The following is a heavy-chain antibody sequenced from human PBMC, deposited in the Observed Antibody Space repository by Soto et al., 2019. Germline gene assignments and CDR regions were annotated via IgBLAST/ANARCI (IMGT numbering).Heavy chain of an antibody. CDR2: IVPMFGTS. D-gene: IGHD3-3*01. Sequence: QERLVQYGAEVRKPGSSVKVSCKVTGGTSTRYAINWVRQAPGQGLEWMGGIVPMFGTSKYAQKLQGRVTITADTSTNIAYMELRSLRSEDTAVYYCNRGSEYDFWSGYLWGQGTLVSVSS. CDR3: NRGSEYDFWSGYL. V-gene: IGHV1-69*06. CDR1: GGTSTRYA. J-gene: IGHJ4*02.